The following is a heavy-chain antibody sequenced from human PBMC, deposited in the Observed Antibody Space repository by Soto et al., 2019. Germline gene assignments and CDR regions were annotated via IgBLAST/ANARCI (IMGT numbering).Heavy chain of an antibody. Sequence: EVQLVESGGGLVQPGGSLRLSCTASGFTFSDYWMHWVRQAPGKGLVWVSRINNDGSSTVHGDPVKGRFTISRDNAKNTVYLEMHSLRAGDTAVYYCTRGQSGYSFFDFWGQGTLVTVSS. CDR2: INNDGSST. V-gene: IGHV3-74*01. J-gene: IGHJ4*02. CDR1: GFTFSDYW. D-gene: IGHD5-18*01. CDR3: TRGQSGYSFFDF.